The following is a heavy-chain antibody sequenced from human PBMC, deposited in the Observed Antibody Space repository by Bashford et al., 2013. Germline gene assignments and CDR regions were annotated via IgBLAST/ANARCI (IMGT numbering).Heavy chain of an antibody. D-gene: IGHD1-7*01. CDR1: GFSLSTSGVG. CDR2: IYWDDDK. V-gene: IGHV2-5*02. J-gene: IGHJ4*02. CDR3: ARDVDWKYDN. Sequence: SGPTLVKPTQTLTLTCTFSGFSLSTSGVGVGWIRQPPGKALEWLALIYWDDDKRYSPSLKSRLTITKDTSKKPGGPYNDQHGPLWTQPPYYCARDVDWKYDNWGQGTLVTSPQ.